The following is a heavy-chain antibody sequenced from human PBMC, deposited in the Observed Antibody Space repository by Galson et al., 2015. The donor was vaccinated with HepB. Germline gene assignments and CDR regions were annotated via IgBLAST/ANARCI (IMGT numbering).Heavy chain of an antibody. D-gene: IGHD3-22*01. CDR1: GFTFRTYA. V-gene: IGHV3-30*18. Sequence: SLRLSCAASGFTFRTYAMYWVRQAPAKGLEWVALLSNDGVNKYYADSVKGRFTISRDNSKNTLHLQMDSLRVEDTAFYYCAKDWGSDYYDSGGPDYWGQGTLVTVSS. J-gene: IGHJ4*02. CDR3: AKDWGSDYYDSGGPDY. CDR2: LSNDGVNK.